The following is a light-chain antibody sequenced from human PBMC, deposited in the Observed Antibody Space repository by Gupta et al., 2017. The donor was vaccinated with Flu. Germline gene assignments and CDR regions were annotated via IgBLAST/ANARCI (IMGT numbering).Light chain of an antibody. J-gene: IGLJ1*01. V-gene: IGLV2-11*01. CDR1: SSSISGYDS. CDR2: DVI. Sequence: QSALTQPRSVSGSPVQSVVISCAGSSSSISGYDSVSWYQQHPGKAPHLIIYDVIVRPSGLPERFSASRSDNTASLTISDPQPVDEADYYCCVYATTYTYVFGTGTKVTVL. CDR3: CVYATTYTYV.